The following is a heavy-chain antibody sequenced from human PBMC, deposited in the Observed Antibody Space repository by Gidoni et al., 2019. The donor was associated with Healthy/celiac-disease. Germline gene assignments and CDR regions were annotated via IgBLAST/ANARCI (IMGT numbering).Heavy chain of an antibody. D-gene: IGHD3-10*01. CDR2: INPSGGST. V-gene: IGHV1-46*01. CDR1: GYTFTSYY. CDR3: ARVGAAQGEFFAPNYYYYYGMDV. Sequence: QVQLVQSGAEVTKPGASVKVSCQASGYTFTSYYMHCVRQAPGQGLEWMGIINPSGGSTSYAQKFQGRVTMTRDTSTSTVYMELSSLRSEDTAVYYCARVGAAQGEFFAPNYYYYYGMDVWGQGTTVTVSS. J-gene: IGHJ6*02.